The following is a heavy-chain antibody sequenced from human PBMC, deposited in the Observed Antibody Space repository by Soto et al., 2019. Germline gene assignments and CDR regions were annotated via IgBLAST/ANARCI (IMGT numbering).Heavy chain of an antibody. CDR2: INWNGGST. CDR1: GFTFDDYG. Sequence: PGGSLRLSCAASGFTFDDYGMSWVRQAPGKGLEWVSGINWNGGSTGYADSVKGRFTISRDNAKNSLYLQMNSLRAEDTALYHCARGSIAARHYYYYYMDVWGKGSTVTVSS. V-gene: IGHV3-20*01. CDR3: ARGSIAARHYYYYYMDV. D-gene: IGHD6-6*01. J-gene: IGHJ6*03.